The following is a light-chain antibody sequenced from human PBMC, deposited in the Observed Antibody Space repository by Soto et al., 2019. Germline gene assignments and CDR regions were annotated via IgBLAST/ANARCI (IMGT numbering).Light chain of an antibody. Sequence: DIQMTQSPSSLSASVGDRVTITCRASQVISNNLAWYQQKPGKVPNLLIYAASTLQSGVPSRFSGRVSGTNFTLTLSRLHPEDVATYYCQNYSSVPFTFGPGTKVDIK. J-gene: IGKJ3*01. CDR2: AAS. CDR3: QNYSSVPFT. CDR1: QVISNN. V-gene: IGKV1-27*01.